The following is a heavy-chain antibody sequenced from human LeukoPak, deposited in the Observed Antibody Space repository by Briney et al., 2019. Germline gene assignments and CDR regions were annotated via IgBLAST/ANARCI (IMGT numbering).Heavy chain of an antibody. V-gene: IGHV3-9*01. CDR1: GFTFNDYA. D-gene: IGHD3-22*01. J-gene: IGHJ4*02. Sequence: GGSLRLSCAASGFTFNDYAMHWVRQAPGKGLEWVSGISWNSGSIGYADSVKGRFTISRDNAKNSLYLQMNSLRAEDTALYYCAKGGYYDSSGYYSFDYWGQGTLVTVSS. CDR3: AKGGYYDSSGYYSFDY. CDR2: ISWNSGSI.